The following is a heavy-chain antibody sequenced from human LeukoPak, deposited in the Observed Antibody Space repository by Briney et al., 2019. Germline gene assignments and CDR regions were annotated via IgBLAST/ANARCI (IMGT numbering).Heavy chain of an antibody. J-gene: IGHJ4*02. Sequence: SETLSLTCAVYGGSFSGYYWSWIRQPPGKGLEWIGEINHSGSTNYNPPLKSRVTISVDTSKNQFSLKLSSVTAADTAVYYCASIVGATLDYWGQGTLVTVSS. CDR3: ASIVGATLDY. CDR2: INHSGST. CDR1: GGSFSGYY. V-gene: IGHV4-34*01. D-gene: IGHD1-26*01.